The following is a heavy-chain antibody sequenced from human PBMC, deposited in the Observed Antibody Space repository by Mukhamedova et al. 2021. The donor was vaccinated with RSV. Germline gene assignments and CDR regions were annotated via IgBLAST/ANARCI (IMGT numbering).Heavy chain of an antibody. CDR2: SGSSG. J-gene: IGHJ4*02. Sequence: SGSSGINAEYMVGRVTMTRDTSTSTVYMELSSLRSEDTAVYYCARSNSMSNFDYWGQGTLVTVSS. V-gene: IGHV1-46*04. CDR3: ARSNSMSNFDY. D-gene: IGHD2/OR15-2a*01.